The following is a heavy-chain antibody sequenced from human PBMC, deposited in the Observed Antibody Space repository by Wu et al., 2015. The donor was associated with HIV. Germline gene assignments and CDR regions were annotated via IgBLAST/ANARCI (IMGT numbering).Heavy chain of an antibody. D-gene: IGHD2-21*01. Sequence: QVQLVQSGAEVKKPGASVKVSCKASGYTFTGYYIHWVRQAPGQGLEWMGRLNPNTGGADSAQKFQGRVTLTRDTSISTAYMDLSSLRPDDTATYYCASGIQAGGANYWGQGTLVTVS. CDR1: GYTFTGYY. V-gene: IGHV1-2*02. CDR3: ASGIQAGGANY. J-gene: IGHJ4*02. CDR2: LNPNTGGA.